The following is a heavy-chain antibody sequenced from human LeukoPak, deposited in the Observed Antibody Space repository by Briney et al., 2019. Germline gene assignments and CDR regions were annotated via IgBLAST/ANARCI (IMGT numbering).Heavy chain of an antibody. CDR3: ARELAPYYDFWSGYYNYFDY. CDR2: IHDSGST. J-gene: IGHJ4*02. V-gene: IGHV4-61*08. Sequence: SETLSLTCTVSGASISSGDYHWNWIRQPPGKGLEWIGFIHDSGSTYYNPSLKSRVTMSVDTSKNQFSLKLSSVTAADTAVYYCARELAPYYDFWSGYYNYFDYWGQGTLVTVSS. CDR1: GASISSGDYH. D-gene: IGHD3-3*01.